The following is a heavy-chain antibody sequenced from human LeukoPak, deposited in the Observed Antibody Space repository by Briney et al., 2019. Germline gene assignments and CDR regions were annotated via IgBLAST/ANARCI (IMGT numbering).Heavy chain of an antibody. CDR1: GGSISSSSYY. V-gene: IGHV4-39*01. CDR2: IYYSGST. Sequence: SETLSLTCTVSGGSISSSSYYWGWIRQPPGKGLEWIGSIYYSGSTYYNPSLKSRVTISVDTSKNQFSLKLSSVTAADTAVYYCASRYNWNDGILDYWGQGTLVTVSS. CDR3: ASRYNWNDGILDY. J-gene: IGHJ4*02. D-gene: IGHD1-1*01.